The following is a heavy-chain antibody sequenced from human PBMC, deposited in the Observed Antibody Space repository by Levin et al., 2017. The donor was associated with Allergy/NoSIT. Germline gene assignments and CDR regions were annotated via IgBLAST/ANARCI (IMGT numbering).Heavy chain of an antibody. CDR1: GFSFSSYN. Sequence: VASVKVSCVASGFSFSSYNMIWVRQAPGKGLEWVSYIYSASYVIHYADSVSGRFTISRDNGKNSLYLRMNSLRAEDTAVYYCARVVEGVTGADYWGQGTLVTVSS. J-gene: IGHJ4*02. CDR2: IYSASYVI. V-gene: IGHV3-48*01. CDR3: ARVVEGVTGADY. D-gene: IGHD2-15*01.